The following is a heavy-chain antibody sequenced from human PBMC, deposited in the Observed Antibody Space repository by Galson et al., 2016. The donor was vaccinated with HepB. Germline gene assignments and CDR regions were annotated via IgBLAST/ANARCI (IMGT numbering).Heavy chain of an antibody. V-gene: IGHV6-1*01. Sequence: CAISGDSVSSNSAAWSWIRQSPSRGLEWLGRTYYRSKWFNDYAVSVKSRITINSDTSKNRLSLQLNSVTPEDTAVYYCARDVEGSSFDYWGQGTLVTVSS. CDR3: ARDVEGSSFDY. D-gene: IGHD6-6*01. CDR1: GDSVSSNSAA. J-gene: IGHJ4*02. CDR2: TYYRSKWFN.